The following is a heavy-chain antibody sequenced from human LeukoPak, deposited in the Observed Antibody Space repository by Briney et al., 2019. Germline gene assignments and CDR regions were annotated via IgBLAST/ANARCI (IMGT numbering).Heavy chain of an antibody. CDR3: ARSGTYYGWDWYFDL. D-gene: IGHD1-26*01. CDR2: IDNDGSST. CDR1: GFTFSTYW. Sequence: GGSLRLSCAASGFTFSTYWVHWVRQAPGKGLVWVSRIDNDGSSTTYADSVKGRFTISRDNAKNSLYLQMNSLRVEDTAFYYCARSGTYYGWDWYFDLWGRGTLVTVSS. V-gene: IGHV3-74*01. J-gene: IGHJ2*01.